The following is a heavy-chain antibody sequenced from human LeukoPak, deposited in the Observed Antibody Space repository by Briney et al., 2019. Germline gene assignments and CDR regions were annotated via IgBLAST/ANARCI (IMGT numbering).Heavy chain of an antibody. CDR2: ISYDGSNK. CDR1: GFTLSSYG. J-gene: IGHJ4*02. Sequence: GGSLRLSCAASGFTLSSYGMHWVRQAPGKGLEWVAVISYDGSNKYYADSVKGRFTISRDNSKNTLYLQMNSLRAEDTAVYYCAKEFSRPGTWDYWGQGTLVTVSS. V-gene: IGHV3-30*18. D-gene: IGHD6-13*01. CDR3: AKEFSRPGTWDY.